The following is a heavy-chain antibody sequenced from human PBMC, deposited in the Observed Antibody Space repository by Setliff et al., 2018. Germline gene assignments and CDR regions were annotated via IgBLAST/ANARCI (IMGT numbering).Heavy chain of an antibody. Sequence: SETLSLTCRVSGGSVSTFYWTWIRQPPGKGLEWIGYIFTSGSTQYNPSLKSRATISRDTSSNQFSLKLFSVTAADTAVYYCARHPSSGSYYGGSIFYFDDWGPGILVTVSS. D-gene: IGHD1-26*01. CDR1: GGSVSTFY. J-gene: IGHJ4*02. V-gene: IGHV4-4*09. CDR3: ARHPSSGSYYGGSIFYFDD. CDR2: IFTSGST.